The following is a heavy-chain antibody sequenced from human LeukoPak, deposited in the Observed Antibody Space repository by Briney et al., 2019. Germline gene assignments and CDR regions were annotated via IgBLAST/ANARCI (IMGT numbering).Heavy chain of an antibody. CDR3: ARGLWGVAGRGDAFDI. V-gene: IGHV3-13*01. Sequence: GGSLRLSCAASGFTFSNYDMHWVRQATGKGLEWVSGIGTAGDIYYPGSVKGRFTISRDNAKSSLYPQMNSLRAEDTAVYYCARGLWGVAGRGDAFDIWGQGTMVTVSS. CDR2: IGTAGDI. D-gene: IGHD6-19*01. CDR1: GFTFSNYD. J-gene: IGHJ3*02.